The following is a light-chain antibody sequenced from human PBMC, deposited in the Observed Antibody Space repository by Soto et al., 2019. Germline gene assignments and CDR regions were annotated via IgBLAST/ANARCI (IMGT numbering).Light chain of an antibody. CDR2: GVS. V-gene: IGKV3-20*01. J-gene: IGKJ3*01. CDR3: QQYGSSPFT. CDR1: QSISSSF. Sequence: IVLTQSPGTLSLSPGERATLSCRASQSISSSFLAWYQQRPGQAPRLLIHGVSSKAAGIPDRFSGSGSGTDFTLTINRLEPEDFALYFCQQYGSSPFTFGPGTQLEIK.